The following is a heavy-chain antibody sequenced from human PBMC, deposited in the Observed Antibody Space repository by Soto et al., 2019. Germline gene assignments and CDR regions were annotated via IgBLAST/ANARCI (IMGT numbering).Heavy chain of an antibody. D-gene: IGHD3-3*01. J-gene: IGHJ6*03. Sequence: GASVKVSCKASGYTFTSYGISWVRQAPGQGLEWMGWISAYNGNTNYAQKLQGRVAMTTDTSTSTAYMELRSLRSDDTAVYYCARLYDFWSGYTYYYYYYMDVWGKGTTVTVSS. CDR1: GYTFTSYG. V-gene: IGHV1-18*01. CDR3: ARLYDFWSGYTYYYYYYMDV. CDR2: ISAYNGNT.